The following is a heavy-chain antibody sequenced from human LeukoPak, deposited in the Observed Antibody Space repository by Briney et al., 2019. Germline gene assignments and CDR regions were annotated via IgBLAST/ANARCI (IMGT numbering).Heavy chain of an antibody. CDR3: ARRPGAFTFDY. V-gene: IGHV4-59*12. CDR1: GGSISSFH. CDR2: IYYSGST. D-gene: IGHD2-2*01. J-gene: IGHJ4*02. Sequence: PSETLSLTCTVSGGSISSFHWSWIRQPPGKGLEWIGYIYYSGSTFYNPSLKSRVTISIDTSKNQFSLKLSSVTAADTAVYYCARRPGAFTFDYRGQGTLVTVSS.